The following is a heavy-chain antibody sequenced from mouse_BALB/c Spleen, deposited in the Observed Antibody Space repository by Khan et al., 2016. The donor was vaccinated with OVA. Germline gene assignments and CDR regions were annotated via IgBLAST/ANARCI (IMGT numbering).Heavy chain of an antibody. CDR3: WILL. V-gene: IGHV6-6*02. CDR2: IRLKSDDYVT. CDR1: GFTFSNYW. Sequence: EVKLEESGGGLVQPGGSMKLSCVASGFTFSNYWMNWVRQSPEKGLDWVAEIRLKSDDYVTHYAVSVIGRFTISRDKSKSSVYLQMKNIRTEDTGIYYCWILLWGQGTTLTVSS. J-gene: IGHJ2*01.